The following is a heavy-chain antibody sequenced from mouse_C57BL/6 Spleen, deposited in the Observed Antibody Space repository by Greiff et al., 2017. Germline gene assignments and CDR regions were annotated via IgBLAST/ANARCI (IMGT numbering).Heavy chain of an antibody. CDR3: ARRGLITTVYAMDY. Sequence: QVQLKESGPGILQSSQTLSLTCSFSGFSLSTSGMGVSWIRQPSGKGLEWLAHIYWDDDKRYNPSLKSRLTISKDTSRNQVFLKITSVDTADTATDYCARRGLITTVYAMDYWGQGTSVTVSS. V-gene: IGHV8-12*01. J-gene: IGHJ4*01. CDR2: IYWDDDK. D-gene: IGHD1-1*01. CDR1: GFSLSTSGMG.